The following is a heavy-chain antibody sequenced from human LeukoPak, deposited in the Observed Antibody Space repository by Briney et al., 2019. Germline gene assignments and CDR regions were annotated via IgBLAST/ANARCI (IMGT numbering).Heavy chain of an antibody. V-gene: IGHV4-39*01. CDR3: ASGHYDSSGYYYPFDY. Sequence: SETLSLTCTASGGSLRSSSYYWGGIRQPPGKGLEWIGSIYYSGSTYYNPSLKSRVTISVDTAKNQVSLRLSSVTAADTAVYYCASGHYDSSGYYYPFDYWGQGTLVTVSS. D-gene: IGHD3-22*01. CDR1: GGSLRSSSYY. J-gene: IGHJ4*02. CDR2: IYYSGST.